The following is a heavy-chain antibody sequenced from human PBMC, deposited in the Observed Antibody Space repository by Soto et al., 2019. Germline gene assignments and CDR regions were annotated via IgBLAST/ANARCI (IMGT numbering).Heavy chain of an antibody. CDR3: ARGFYGSADY. Sequence: QVRLVQSGAEVKKPGASVKDSCKASGYTFINHAIHWMRQAPGQRLEWIGWINGGDAHIQYSQKFQGRLTLTRDTSATTAYMELSSLRSEATAGYYCARGFYGSADYWGQGTPVTVSS. V-gene: IGHV1-3*01. CDR1: GYTFINHA. J-gene: IGHJ4*02. CDR2: INGGDAHI. D-gene: IGHD3-10*01.